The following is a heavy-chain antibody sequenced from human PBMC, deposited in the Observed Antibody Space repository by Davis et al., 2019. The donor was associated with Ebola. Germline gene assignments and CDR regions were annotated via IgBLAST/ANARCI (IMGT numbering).Heavy chain of an antibody. V-gene: IGHV1-46*01. Sequence: ASVKVSCKAFGYTFTNYYVHWVRQAPGQGLEWMGVINPSAGYTNYAQKFQGRVTMTRDTSTSTVYMEVGSLRSEDTAVYYCARDGPDYYGLDVWGQGTAVTVSS. CDR3: ARDGPDYYGLDV. J-gene: IGHJ6*02. CDR1: GYTFTNYY. CDR2: INPSAGYT.